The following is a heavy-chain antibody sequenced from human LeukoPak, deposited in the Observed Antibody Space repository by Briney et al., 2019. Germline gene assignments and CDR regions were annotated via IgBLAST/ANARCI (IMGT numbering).Heavy chain of an antibody. CDR2: IYPGDSDT. J-gene: IGHJ4*02. CDR1: GYSFTSYW. D-gene: IGHD2/OR15-2a*01. Sequence: GESLKISCKGSGYSFTSYWIGWGRQIPGKGLEWMGIIYPGDSDTRYSPSFQGPGTISADKSISPAYLQWSSLKASDPAMYYCARYGGPPAVIDHLAYWGQGTLVTVSS. V-gene: IGHV5-51*01. CDR3: ARYGGPPAVIDHLAY.